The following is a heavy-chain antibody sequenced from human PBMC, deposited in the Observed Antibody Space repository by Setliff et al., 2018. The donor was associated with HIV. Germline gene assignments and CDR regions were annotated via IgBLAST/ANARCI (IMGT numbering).Heavy chain of an antibody. D-gene: IGHD4-17*01. CDR3: ARDLFPYGGFDS. Sequence: ETLSLTCAVYGESFNDYYWSWFRQAPGKGLEWVSGIDTVGDTYYPRSVKGRFTISRGNAKNPLFLQMNSLRAEDTAVYFCARDLFPYGGFDSWGHGTLVTVSS. J-gene: IGHJ5*01. CDR2: IDTVGDT. CDR1: GESFNDYY. V-gene: IGHV3-13*01.